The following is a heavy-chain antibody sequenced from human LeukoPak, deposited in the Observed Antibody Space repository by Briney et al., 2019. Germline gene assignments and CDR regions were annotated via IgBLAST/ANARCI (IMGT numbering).Heavy chain of an antibody. CDR3: MATPIDY. D-gene: IGHD5-24*01. J-gene: IGHJ4*02. V-gene: IGHV3-30*02. Sequence: GGSLRLSCAASGFTFSSYGMHWVRQAPGKGLEWVAFIRYDGSNKYYADSVKGRFTISRDNSKNTLYLQMSSLRAEDTAVFYCMATPIDYWGQGTLVTVSS. CDR1: GFTFSSYG. CDR2: IRYDGSNK.